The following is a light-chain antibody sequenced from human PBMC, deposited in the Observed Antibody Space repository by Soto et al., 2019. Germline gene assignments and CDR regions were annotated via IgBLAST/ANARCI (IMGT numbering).Light chain of an antibody. CDR3: QQYNSYSSWT. Sequence: DIQMTQSPSTLSASVGDRVTITCRASQSLNSLLAWYQQKPGRAPKLLIYDASNLESGGPSRFSGSGSGTEFTLTISSLQTDDFATYYCQQYNSYSSWTFGQGTKVDIK. J-gene: IGKJ1*01. V-gene: IGKV1-5*01. CDR2: DAS. CDR1: QSLNSL.